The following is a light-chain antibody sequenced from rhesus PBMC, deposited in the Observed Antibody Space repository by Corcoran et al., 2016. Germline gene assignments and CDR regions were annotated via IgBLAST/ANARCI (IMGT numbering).Light chain of an antibody. CDR3: GKGAHRPFT. Sequence: DVVMTQSPLSLPITPGQPASISCRSSQSLVHSTGNTYLSWYQKKPGQPPRLLISQVFNRYSGVPDRFSGSGAGTDFTLKISRVEAEDGGVYYCGKGAHRPFTFGPGTKLDIK. J-gene: IGKJ3*01. CDR2: QVF. CDR1: QSLVHSTGNTY. V-gene: IGKV2-64*01.